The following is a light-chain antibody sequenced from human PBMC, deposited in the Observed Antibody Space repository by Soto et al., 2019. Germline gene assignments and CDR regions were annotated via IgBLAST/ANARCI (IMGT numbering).Light chain of an antibody. V-gene: IGKV1-5*03. CDR1: QSIYDW. J-gene: IGKJ1*01. Sequence: DIQMTQSPSTLSASVGDRVTITCRASQSIYDWLAWYQQKPGKAPKLLIYKASNLESGVPSRFSGSASGTEFTLTSSILQPDDFATYYCQQYNTYWTFGQGTKVEIK. CDR3: QQYNTYWT. CDR2: KAS.